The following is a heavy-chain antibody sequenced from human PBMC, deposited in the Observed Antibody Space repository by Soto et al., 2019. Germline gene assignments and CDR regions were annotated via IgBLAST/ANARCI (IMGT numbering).Heavy chain of an antibody. CDR2: ISSSGYI. V-gene: IGHV3-21*01. D-gene: IGHD2-15*01. CDR1: GFNFNSYT. Sequence: GGSLRLSCAASGFNFNSYTINWVRQAPGKRLEWLSSISSSGYIFSTDSVRGRFTISRDNAKNSVYLQINSLRAEDTAVYFCARDDSGGSCYPGMDVWGQGTTVTV. CDR3: ARDDSGGSCYPGMDV. J-gene: IGHJ6*02.